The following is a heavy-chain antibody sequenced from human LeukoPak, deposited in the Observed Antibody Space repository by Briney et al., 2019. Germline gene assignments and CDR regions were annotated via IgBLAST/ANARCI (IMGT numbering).Heavy chain of an antibody. V-gene: IGHV3-23*01. CDR2: ISGSGGST. CDR1: GFTFSSYA. CDR3: ARDGKPTVVTHYYFDY. J-gene: IGHJ4*02. D-gene: IGHD4-23*01. Sequence: GGSLRLSCAASGFTFSSYAMSWVRQAPGKGLEWVSAISGSGGSTYHADSVKGRFTISRDNSKNTLYLQMNSLRAEDTAVYYCARDGKPTVVTHYYFDYWGQGTLVTVSS.